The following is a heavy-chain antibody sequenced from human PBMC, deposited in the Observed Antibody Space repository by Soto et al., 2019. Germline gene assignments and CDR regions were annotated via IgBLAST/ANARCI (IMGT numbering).Heavy chain of an antibody. CDR1: GGTFSSYA. V-gene: IGHV1-69*12. Sequence: QVQLVQSGAEVKKPGSSVKVSCKASGGTFSSYAISWVRQAPGQGLAWLGGIIPIFGTANYAQKFQGRVTITADESTNTAYMEQSSLRSEHTAVYYGARDRSSGEGIYYDSSCYVGYYFDHWGQGTLVTVSS. CDR3: ARDRSSGEGIYYDSSCYVGYYFDH. J-gene: IGHJ4*02. D-gene: IGHD3-22*01. CDR2: IIPIFGTA.